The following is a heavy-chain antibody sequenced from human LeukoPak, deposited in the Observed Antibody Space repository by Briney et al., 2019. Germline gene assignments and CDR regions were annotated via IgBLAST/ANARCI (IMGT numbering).Heavy chain of an antibody. Sequence: SVKVSCKASGGTFSSYAISWVRQAPGQGLEWMGGIIPIFGTANYAQKFQGRVTITADESTSTAYMELSSLRSEDTAVYYCASEPGDGYTLPPDAFDIWGQGTMVTVSS. CDR2: IIPIFGTA. CDR1: GGTFSSYA. V-gene: IGHV1-69*13. D-gene: IGHD5-24*01. J-gene: IGHJ3*02. CDR3: ASEPGDGYTLPPDAFDI.